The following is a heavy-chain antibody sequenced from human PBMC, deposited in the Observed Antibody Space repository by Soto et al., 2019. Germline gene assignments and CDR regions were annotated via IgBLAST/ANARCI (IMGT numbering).Heavy chain of an antibody. D-gene: IGHD3-22*01. CDR2: IYYSGST. J-gene: IGHJ3*02. CDR3: ARWYPMIVAFDI. CDR1: GGSISSSSYY. V-gene: IGHV4-39*01. Sequence: SETLSLTCTVSGGSISSSSYYWGWIRQPPGKGLEWIGSIYYSGSTYYNPSLKSRVTISVDTSKNQFSLKLSSVTAADTAVYYCARWYPMIVAFDIWGQGTMVTVS.